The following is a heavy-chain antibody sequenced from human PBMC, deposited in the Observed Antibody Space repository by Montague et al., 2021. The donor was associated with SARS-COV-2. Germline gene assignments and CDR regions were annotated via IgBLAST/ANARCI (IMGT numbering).Heavy chain of an antibody. J-gene: IGHJ6*02. D-gene: IGHD5-18*01. Sequence: CAIFGDSVSSHSAAWNWIRQSPSRGLEWLGRTYYRSKWYNDYAVSVKSRITINPDTSKNQFSLQLNSVTPEDTAVYYCARDTRIQLWFDRDYYYGMDVWGQGTTVTVSS. V-gene: IGHV6-1*01. CDR3: ARDTRIQLWFDRDYYYGMDV. CDR2: TYYRSKWYN. CDR1: GDSVSSHSAA.